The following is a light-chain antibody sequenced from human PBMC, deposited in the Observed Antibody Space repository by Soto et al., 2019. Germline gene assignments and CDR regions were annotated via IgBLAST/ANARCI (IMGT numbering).Light chain of an antibody. Sequence: EFVVTHSPSTVSFSPGERATLSCRASQSVSSYLAWYQQKPGQATRLLIYDASTRATGIPARFSGSGSGTDFTLTISSREPEDFAVYYSHQRSKGTRIPFGQGTRLEIK. J-gene: IGKJ5*01. CDR1: QSVSSY. CDR2: DAS. CDR3: HQRSKGTRIP. V-gene: IGKV3-11*01.